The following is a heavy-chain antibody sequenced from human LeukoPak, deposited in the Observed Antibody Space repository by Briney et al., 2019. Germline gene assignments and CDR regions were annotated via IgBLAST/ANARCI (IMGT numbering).Heavy chain of an antibody. CDR1: GFTFSSYS. D-gene: IGHD2-2*01. Sequence: GGSLRLSCAASGFTFSSYSMNWVRQAPGKGLEWVSYISSSSSTIYYADSLKGRFTISRDDADNSLYLQMNSLRAEDTAVYYCARDSSVTAAPIDYWGQGTLVTVSS. V-gene: IGHV3-48*01. CDR3: ARDSSVTAAPIDY. J-gene: IGHJ4*02. CDR2: ISSSSSTI.